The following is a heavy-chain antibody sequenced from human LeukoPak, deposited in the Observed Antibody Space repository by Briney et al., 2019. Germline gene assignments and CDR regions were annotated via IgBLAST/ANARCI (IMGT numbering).Heavy chain of an antibody. J-gene: IGHJ4*02. CDR2: IISRTSGGAT. Sequence: GGSLRLSCTASGLSFSNAWMSWVRQAPGKGLEWVGRIISRTSGGATDYAAPVRGRFTISRDDSQNTLYLQMNSLKTEDTAVYYCTTYRYSYDATGYSYFDYWGQGIPVTVSS. CDR1: GLSFSNAW. V-gene: IGHV3-15*01. CDR3: TTYRYSYDATGYSYFDY. D-gene: IGHD3-22*01.